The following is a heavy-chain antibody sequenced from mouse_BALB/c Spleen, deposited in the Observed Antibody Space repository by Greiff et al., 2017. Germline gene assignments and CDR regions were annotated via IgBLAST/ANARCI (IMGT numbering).Heavy chain of an antibody. CDR3: ARRAEGNWYFDV. Sequence: QVTLKVSGPGILQPSQTLSLTCSFSGFSLSTSGMGVSWIRQPSGKGLEWLAHIYWDDDKRYNPSLKSRLTISKDTSRNQVFLKITSVDTADTATYYCARRAEGNWYFDVWGAGTTVTVSS. D-gene: IGHD2-14*01. V-gene: IGHV8-12*01. CDR1: GFSLSTSGMG. CDR2: IYWDDDK. J-gene: IGHJ1*01.